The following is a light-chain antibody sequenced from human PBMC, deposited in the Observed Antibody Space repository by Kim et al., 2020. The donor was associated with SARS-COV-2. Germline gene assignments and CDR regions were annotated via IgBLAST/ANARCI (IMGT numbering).Light chain of an antibody. Sequence: QSVLTQPRSVSGSPGQSVTISCTGTSSDVGGYDYVSWYQQHPGKAPKLMIYDVSKRPSGVPDRFSGSKSGNTASLTISGLQDEDEADYYCCSYVDSYNCVFGTGTKVTVL. CDR3: CSYVDSYNCV. CDR1: SSDVGGYDY. J-gene: IGLJ1*01. V-gene: IGLV2-11*01. CDR2: DVS.